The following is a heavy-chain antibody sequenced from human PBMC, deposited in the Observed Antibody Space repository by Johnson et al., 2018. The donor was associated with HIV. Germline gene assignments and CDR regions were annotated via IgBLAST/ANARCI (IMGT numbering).Heavy chain of an antibody. CDR3: ATPQEGYSAFDI. CDR1: GFTVSSNY. D-gene: IGHD2-15*01. Sequence: EVQLVESGGGVVRPGGSLRLSCAASGFTVSSNYMSWVRQAPGKGLEWVSVIYSGGTTYYADSVKGRFTISRDNSKNTLYLQMNSLRAEDTTVYYCATPQEGYSAFDIWGQGTMVTVSS. CDR2: IYSGGTT. J-gene: IGHJ3*02. V-gene: IGHV3-66*02.